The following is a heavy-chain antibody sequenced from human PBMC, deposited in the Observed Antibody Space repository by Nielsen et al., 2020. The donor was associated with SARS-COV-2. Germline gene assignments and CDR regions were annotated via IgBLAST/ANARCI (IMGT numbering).Heavy chain of an antibody. V-gene: IGHV1-18*04. CDR1: GYTFTSYG. Sequence: ASVKVSCKASGYTFTSYGISWVRQAPGQGLEWMGWISAYNGNTNYAQKLQGRVTMTTDTSTSTAHMELRSLRSDDTAVYYCVVAAGTVWFDPWGQGTLVTVSS. J-gene: IGHJ5*02. CDR3: VVAAGTVWFDP. D-gene: IGHD6-13*01. CDR2: ISAYNGNT.